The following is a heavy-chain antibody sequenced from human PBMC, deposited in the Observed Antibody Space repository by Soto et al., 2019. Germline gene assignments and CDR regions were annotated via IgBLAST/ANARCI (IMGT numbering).Heavy chain of an antibody. CDR1: GFTFSSYS. CDR2: ISSSSSYI. Sequence: EVQLVESGGGLVKPGGSLRLSCAASGFTFSSYSMNWVRQAPGKGLEWVSSISSSSSYIYYADSVKGRFTISRDNAKNSLYLQMNTLRAEDTAVYYCARDLYSSSARYFDYWGQGTLVTVSS. CDR3: ARDLYSSSARYFDY. J-gene: IGHJ4*02. D-gene: IGHD6-6*01. V-gene: IGHV3-21*01.